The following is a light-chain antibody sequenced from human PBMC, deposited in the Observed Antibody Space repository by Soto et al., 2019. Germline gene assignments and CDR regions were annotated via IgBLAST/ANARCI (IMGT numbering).Light chain of an antibody. Sequence: DILMTQSQATLSFSPGERATLSCRASQRFSSNLAWYQQKPGQAPRLLIYGASTRATGVPARFSGGGSGTEFTLTISSLQSEDFAVYFCQQYKDWPPYTFGQGTKLEIK. J-gene: IGKJ2*01. V-gene: IGKV3-15*01. CDR2: GAS. CDR1: QRFSSN. CDR3: QQYKDWPPYT.